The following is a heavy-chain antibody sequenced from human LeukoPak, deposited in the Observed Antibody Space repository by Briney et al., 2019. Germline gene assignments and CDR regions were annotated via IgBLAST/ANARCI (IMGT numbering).Heavy chain of an antibody. CDR2: ISGSGGST. D-gene: IGHD3-3*01. CDR3: AKDVKYYDFWSGLLFDY. Sequence: GGSLRLSCAASGFTFSSYAMSWVRQAPGKGLEWVSAISGSGGSTYYADSVKGRFTISRDNSKNTLYLQMNSLRAEDTAVYYCAKDVKYYDFWSGLLFDYWGQGTVVTVSS. CDR1: GFTFSSYA. J-gene: IGHJ4*02. V-gene: IGHV3-23*01.